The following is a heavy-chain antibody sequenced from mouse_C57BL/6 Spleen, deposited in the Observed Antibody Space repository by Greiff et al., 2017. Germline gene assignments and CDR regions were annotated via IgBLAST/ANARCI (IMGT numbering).Heavy chain of an antibody. CDR2: ISDGGSYS. D-gene: IGHD2-2*01. J-gene: IGHJ4*01. CDR1: GFTFSSYA. Sequence: VMLVESGGGLVKPGGSLKLSCAASGFTFSSYAMSWVRQTPEKRLEWVATISDGGSYSYYPVNVKGRFTISRGNAKNNLYLQMSHLKSEDTAMYYWARSGYGYDGGHYYAMDYWGQGTSVTVSS. CDR3: ARSGYGYDGGHYYAMDY. V-gene: IGHV5-4*03.